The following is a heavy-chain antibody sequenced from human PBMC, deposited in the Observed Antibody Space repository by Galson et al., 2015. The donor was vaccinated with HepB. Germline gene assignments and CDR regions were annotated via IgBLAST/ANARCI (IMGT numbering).Heavy chain of an antibody. V-gene: IGHV3-48*01. J-gene: IGHJ5*02. D-gene: IGHD3-9*01. CDR1: GFTFSSYS. Sequence: SLRLSCAASGFTFSSYSKNWVRQAPGKGLEWVSYISSSSSTIYYADSVKGRFTISRDNAKNSLYLQMNSLRAEDTAVYYCARSVLTGFIGPNWFDPWGQGTLVTVSS. CDR2: ISSSSSTI. CDR3: ARSVLTGFIGPNWFDP.